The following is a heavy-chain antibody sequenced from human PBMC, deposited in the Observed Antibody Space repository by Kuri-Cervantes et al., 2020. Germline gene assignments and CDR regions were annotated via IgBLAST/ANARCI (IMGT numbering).Heavy chain of an antibody. D-gene: IGHD4-23*01. J-gene: IGHJ4*02. Sequence: GGSLRLSCAASGFTFDDYAMHWVRQAPGKGLEWVSGISWNSGSIGYADSVKGRFTISRDKAKNSLYLQMNSLRAEDTALYYCAKERGYGGNRGILDYWGQGTLVTVSS. V-gene: IGHV3-9*01. CDR3: AKERGYGGNRGILDY. CDR2: ISWNSGSI. CDR1: GFTFDDYA.